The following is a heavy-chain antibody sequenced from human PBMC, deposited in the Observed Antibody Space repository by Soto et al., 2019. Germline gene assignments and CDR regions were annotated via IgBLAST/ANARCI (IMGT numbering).Heavy chain of an antibody. CDR2: IHGDGSDT. J-gene: IGHJ3*02. Sequence: EVQLVESGGDLVQGGGSLRLSCAASGFTFNRYWMHWVRQAPGKGLVWVSRIHGDGSDTSYADSVRGRFTISRDNAKNTLYLQMNSLKVEDTAVYFCARGWPAVGASDVFDNWGQGTMVTVSS. D-gene: IGHD1-26*01. V-gene: IGHV3-74*01. CDR1: GFTFNRYW. CDR3: ARGWPAVGASDVFDN.